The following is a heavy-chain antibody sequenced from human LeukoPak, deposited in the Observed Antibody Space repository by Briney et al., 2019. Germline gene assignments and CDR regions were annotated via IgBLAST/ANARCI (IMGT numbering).Heavy chain of an antibody. CDR3: TTVKSILRFLEWFTYMVV. Sequence: GGSLRLSCAASGFTFSNAWMSWVRQAPGKGLEWVGRIKSKTDGGTTDYGVPVKGRFTISRDDSKNTLDLQMNSLKTEDTAVYYCTTVKSILRFLEWFTYMVVLGKGTTVTVSS. J-gene: IGHJ6*03. CDR1: GFTFSNAW. D-gene: IGHD3-3*01. CDR2: IKSKTDGGTT. V-gene: IGHV3-15*01.